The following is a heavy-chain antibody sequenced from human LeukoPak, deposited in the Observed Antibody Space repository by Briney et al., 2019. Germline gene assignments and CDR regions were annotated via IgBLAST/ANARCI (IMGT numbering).Heavy chain of an antibody. D-gene: IGHD5-18*01. CDR1: GFTFSGYA. V-gene: IGHV3-23*01. J-gene: IGHJ4*02. CDR2: ISGSGGST. CDR3: AKGIGAYSYGFDY. Sequence: GGSLRLSCTASGFTFSGYAMAWVRQAPGEGLEWVSTISGSGGSTNYADSVKGRFTMSRDNSKNTLYLQMNSLRAEDTAIYYCAKGIGAYSYGFDYWGQGTLVTVSS.